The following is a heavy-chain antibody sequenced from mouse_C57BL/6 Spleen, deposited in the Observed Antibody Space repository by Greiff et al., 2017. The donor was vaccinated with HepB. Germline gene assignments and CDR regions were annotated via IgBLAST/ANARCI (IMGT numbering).Heavy chain of an antibody. V-gene: IGHV1-19*01. Sequence: VQLKESGPVLVKPGASVKMSCKASGYTFTDYYMNWVKQSHGKSLEWIGVINPYNGGTSYNQKFKGKATLTVDKSSSTAYMELNSLTSEDSAVYYCARDGGSYAMDYWGQGTSVTVSS. D-gene: IGHD1-1*02. J-gene: IGHJ4*01. CDR2: INPYNGGT. CDR3: ARDGGSYAMDY. CDR1: GYTFTDYY.